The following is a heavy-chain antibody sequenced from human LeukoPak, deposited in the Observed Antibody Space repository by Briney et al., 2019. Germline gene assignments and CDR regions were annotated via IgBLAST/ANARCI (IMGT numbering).Heavy chain of an antibody. Sequence: GGSLRLSCAVSGFTFSSYAMSWVRQAPGTGLEWVSGISGSGESTCYADSVKGRFTISRENSKNTLYLQMNSLRVEDTAVYYCARTRSCSSSSCYVDYWGQGTLVTVSS. CDR3: ARTRSCSSSSCYVDY. CDR1: GFTFSSYA. V-gene: IGHV3-23*01. D-gene: IGHD2-2*01. J-gene: IGHJ4*02. CDR2: ISGSGEST.